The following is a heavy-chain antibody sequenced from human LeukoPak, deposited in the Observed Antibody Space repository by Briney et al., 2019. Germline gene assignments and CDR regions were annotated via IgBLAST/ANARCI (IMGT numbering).Heavy chain of an antibody. CDR1: GFTFSSYG. D-gene: IGHD5-24*01. CDR2: ISHDGSNK. V-gene: IGHV3-30*18. CDR3: AKVSVEMATIGRRVYYYYYMDV. J-gene: IGHJ6*03. Sequence: GRSLRLSCAASGFTFSSYGMHWVRQAPGKGLEWVAVISHDGSNKYYADSVKGRFTISRDNSKNTLYLQMNSLRAEDTAVYYCAKVSVEMATIGRRVYYYYYMDVWGKGTTVTVSS.